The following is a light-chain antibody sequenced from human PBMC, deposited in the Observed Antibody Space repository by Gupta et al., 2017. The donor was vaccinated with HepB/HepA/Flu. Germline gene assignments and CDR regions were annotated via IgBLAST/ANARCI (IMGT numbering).Light chain of an antibody. Sequence: QSALTQPASVSGSLGQSITISCTGTSSDIGAYNHVSWYQQHPGKAPKLMIYDVINRPSGVPNRFSGSKCGNTASLTISGLQAEDEADYYCSSLTTKNTLLFGGGTKLTVL. V-gene: IGLV2-14*03. CDR3: SSLTTKNTLL. CDR1: SSDIGAYNH. CDR2: DVI. J-gene: IGLJ2*01.